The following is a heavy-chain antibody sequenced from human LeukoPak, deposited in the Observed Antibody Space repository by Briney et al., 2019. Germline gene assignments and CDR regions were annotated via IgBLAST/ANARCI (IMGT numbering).Heavy chain of an antibody. J-gene: IGHJ4*02. CDR3: ARAYCSSTSCYSIPFDY. CDR1: GGTFSSYA. Sequence: SVKVSCKASGGTFSSYAISWVRQAPGQGLEWMGGIIPIFGTANYAQKFQGRVTIPADGSTSTAYLELSSRRSEDTAVYYCARAYCSSTSCYSIPFDYWGQGTLVTVSS. CDR2: IIPIFGTA. D-gene: IGHD2-2*01. V-gene: IGHV1-69*13.